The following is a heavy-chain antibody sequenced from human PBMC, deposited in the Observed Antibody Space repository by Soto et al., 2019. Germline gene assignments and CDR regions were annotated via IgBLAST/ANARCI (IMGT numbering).Heavy chain of an antibody. J-gene: IGHJ4*02. D-gene: IGHD3-16*01. CDR3: ARAIFGSSDY. CDR2: IYYSGPT. CDR1: GGSISSGGYY. Sequence: SLTCTVSGGSISSGGYYWSWIRQHPGKGLEWIGYIYYSGPTYYNPSLKSRVTISVDTSKNQFSLKLSSVTAADTAVYYCARAIFGSSDYWGQGTLVTVSS. V-gene: IGHV4-31*03.